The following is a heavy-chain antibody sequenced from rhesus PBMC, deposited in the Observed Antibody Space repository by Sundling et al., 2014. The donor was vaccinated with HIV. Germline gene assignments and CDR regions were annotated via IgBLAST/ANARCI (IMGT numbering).Heavy chain of an antibody. CDR1: GFTFDDYA. D-gene: IGHD4-29*01. J-gene: IGHJ4*01. V-gene: IGHV3-67*01. CDR3: ARGFRSSLKFDY. CDR2: ISWSGAST. Sequence: EVQLVVSGGGVVQPGGSLRLSCTASGFTFDDYAMHWIRQAPGKGLEWVSTISWSGASTGYVDSVRGRFTISRDNAKNSLYLRMNRLRVDDTALYYCARGFRSSLKFDYWGQGVLVTVSS.